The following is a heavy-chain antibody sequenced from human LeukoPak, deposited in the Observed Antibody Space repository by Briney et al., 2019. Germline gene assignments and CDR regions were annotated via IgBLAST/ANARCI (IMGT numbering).Heavy chain of an antibody. CDR1: GGSFSSSNYY. D-gene: IGHD3-22*01. Sequence: SETLSLTCTVSGGSFSSSNYYWGWIRQPPGKGLEWIGSIYYSGSTYYNPSLKSRVTISVDTSKNQFSLKLSSVTAADTAVYYCARVGGSGYYIYFDYWGQGTLVTVSS. J-gene: IGHJ4*02. CDR3: ARVGGSGYYIYFDY. CDR2: IYYSGST. V-gene: IGHV4-39*07.